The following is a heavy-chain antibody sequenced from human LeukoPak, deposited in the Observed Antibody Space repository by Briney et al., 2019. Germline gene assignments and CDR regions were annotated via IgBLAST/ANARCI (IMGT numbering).Heavy chain of an antibody. D-gene: IGHD3-10*01. J-gene: IGHJ5*02. CDR1: GFTFSDYY. CDR3: ARGGFQNWFDP. CDR2: ISSSGSAI. Sequence: GGSLRLSCAASGFTFSDYYMSWIRQAPGKGLEWVSYISSSGSAIYYADSVKGRFIISRDNAKNSLCLQMNSLRAEDTAVYYCARGGFQNWFDPWGQGTLVTVSS. V-gene: IGHV3-11*01.